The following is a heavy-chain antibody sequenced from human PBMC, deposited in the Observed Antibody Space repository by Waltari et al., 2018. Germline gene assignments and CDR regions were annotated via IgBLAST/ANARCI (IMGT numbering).Heavy chain of an antibody. D-gene: IGHD4-17*01. CDR1: GGSFSGYY. J-gene: IGHJ2*01. CDR3: ARGRYYSVTTSSVYFDL. Sequence: QVQLQQWGAGLLEPSETLSLTCAVYGGSFSGYYWSWIRQPPGKGLEWIGEINQSGSTNYNPALKSRVTISVDTSKNQFSLKLSSVTAADTAVYYCARGRYYSVTTSSVYFDLWGRGTLVTVSS. CDR2: INQSGST. V-gene: IGHV4-34*01.